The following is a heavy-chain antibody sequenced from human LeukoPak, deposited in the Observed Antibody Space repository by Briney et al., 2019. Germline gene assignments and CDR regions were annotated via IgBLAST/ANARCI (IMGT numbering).Heavy chain of an antibody. CDR3: ARNPTLARFDP. Sequence: PSETLSLTCTISADSINIYYWTWIRQPAGKGLEWIGRVYPTGSTNYNPSLKSRVTMSVDTSKNQFSLRLTSVTAADTAVYYCARNPTLARFDPWGQRTVVTVSS. V-gene: IGHV4-4*07. CDR2: VYPTGST. J-gene: IGHJ5*02. CDR1: ADSINIYY.